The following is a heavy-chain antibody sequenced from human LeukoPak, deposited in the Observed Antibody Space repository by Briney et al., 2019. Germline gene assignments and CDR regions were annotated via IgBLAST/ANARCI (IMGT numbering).Heavy chain of an antibody. J-gene: IGHJ3*02. D-gene: IGHD3-22*01. V-gene: IGHV4-61*02. CDR1: GGSISSGSYY. CDR3: ARSNYYDASGWAFDI. CDR2: IYTSGST. Sequence: SETLSLTCTVSGGSISSGSYYWSWIRQPAGKGLEWIGRIYTSGSTNYNPSLKSRVTISVDTSKNQFSPKLSSVTAADTAVYYCARSNYYDASGWAFDIWGQGTMVTVSS.